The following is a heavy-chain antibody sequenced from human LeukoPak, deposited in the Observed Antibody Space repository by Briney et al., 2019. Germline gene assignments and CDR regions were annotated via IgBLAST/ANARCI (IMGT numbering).Heavy chain of an antibody. J-gene: IGHJ1*01. CDR1: GYTFTGYY. D-gene: IGHD6-19*01. CDR2: INPNSGGT. V-gene: IGHV1-2*02. Sequence: ASVKVSCKASGYTFTGYYMHWVRQAPGQGLEWMGWINPNSGGTNYAQKFQGRVTMTRNTSTSTAYMELSSLRSEDTAVYYCARGGPVAATHKYFQHWGQGTLVTVSS. CDR3: ARGGPVAATHKYFQH.